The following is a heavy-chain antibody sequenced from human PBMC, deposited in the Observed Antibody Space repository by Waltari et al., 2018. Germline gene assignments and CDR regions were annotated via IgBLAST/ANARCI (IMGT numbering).Heavy chain of an antibody. J-gene: IGHJ6*02. V-gene: IGHV3-23*04. D-gene: IGHD3-10*01. CDR1: GYSFTSYW. CDR2: ISASGGST. CDR3: ARSLWFGEFYPYYYGMDV. Sequence: EVQLVQSGAEVKKPGESLKISCKGSGYSFTSYWIGWVRQAPGKGLEWVSAISASGGSTYYADSVKGRFTISRDNSKNTLYLQMNSLRAEDTAVYYCARSLWFGEFYPYYYGMDVWGQGTTVTVSS.